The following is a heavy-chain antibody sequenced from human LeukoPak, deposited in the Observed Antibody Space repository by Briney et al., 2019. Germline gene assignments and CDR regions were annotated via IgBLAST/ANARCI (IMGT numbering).Heavy chain of an antibody. CDR3: ARDAPYYYDSSGYRLSYFDY. D-gene: IGHD3-22*01. CDR2: IYSGGST. Sequence: GGSLRLSCAASGFTFSNAWMSWVRQAPGKGLEWISVIYSGGSTSYADSVKGRFTISRDNSKNTLFLQMNSLRAEDTAVYYCARDAPYYYDSSGYRLSYFDYWGQGTPVTVSS. J-gene: IGHJ4*02. V-gene: IGHV3-66*01. CDR1: GFTFSNAW.